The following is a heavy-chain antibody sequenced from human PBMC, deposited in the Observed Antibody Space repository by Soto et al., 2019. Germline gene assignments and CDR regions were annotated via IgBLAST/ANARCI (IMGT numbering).Heavy chain of an antibody. CDR2: ISSSSSYI. J-gene: IGHJ3*02. CDR1: GFTFSSYS. V-gene: IGHV3-21*01. CDR3: ARDRDGEQLDAFDI. D-gene: IGHD1-1*01. Sequence: GGSLRLSCAASGFTFSSYSVNWVRQAPGKGLEWVSSISSSSSYIYYADSVKGRFTISRDNAKNSLYLQMNSLRAEDTAVYYCARDRDGEQLDAFDIWGQGTMVTVSS.